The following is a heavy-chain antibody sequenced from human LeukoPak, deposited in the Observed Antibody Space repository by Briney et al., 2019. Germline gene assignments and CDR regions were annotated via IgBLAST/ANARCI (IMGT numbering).Heavy chain of an antibody. V-gene: IGHV4-39*01. D-gene: IGHD2/OR15-2a*01. J-gene: IGHJ4*02. CDR3: ARPTSKLGSLDY. Sequence: SETLSLTCTVSGGSISSSSYYWGWIRQPPGKGLEWIGSIYYSGSTYYNPSLKSRVTISVDTSKNQFSLKMRSVTAADTAVYYCARPTSKLGSLDYWGQGTLVTVSS. CDR1: GGSISSSSYY. CDR2: IYYSGST.